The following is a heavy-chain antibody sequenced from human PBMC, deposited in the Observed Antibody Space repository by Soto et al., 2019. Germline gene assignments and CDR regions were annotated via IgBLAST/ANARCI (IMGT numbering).Heavy chain of an antibody. V-gene: IGHV1-69*13. CDR1: GDTLSSYS. D-gene: IGHD5-18*01. Sequence: QVHLVQSGAEVKKPGSSVKVSCPSSGDTLSSYSYSWVRLVPGQGLEWMGGFSHVFGGPNYAQNFLDRVTITANQFTLTVYLELSGLRSDDTAVYFCAIVVTRGSFPPFDIWCQGTLVTVPS. CDR3: AIVVTRGSFPPFDI. CDR2: FSHVFGGP. J-gene: IGHJ4*02.